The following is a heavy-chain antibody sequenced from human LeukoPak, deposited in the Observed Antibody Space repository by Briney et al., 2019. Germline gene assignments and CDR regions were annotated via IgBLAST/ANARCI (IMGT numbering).Heavy chain of an antibody. Sequence: GGSLRLSCAASGFTFSNYAMRWARQAPGKGLEWVSGISGSGDSTYYADSVEGRFTISRDNSKNTLYLQMNSLRVEDTAIYYCARDPYNGAYSEGYYYYYMDVWGKGTTVTVSS. D-gene: IGHD1-1*01. J-gene: IGHJ6*03. V-gene: IGHV3-23*01. CDR1: GFTFSNYA. CDR2: ISGSGDST. CDR3: ARDPYNGAYSEGYYYYYMDV.